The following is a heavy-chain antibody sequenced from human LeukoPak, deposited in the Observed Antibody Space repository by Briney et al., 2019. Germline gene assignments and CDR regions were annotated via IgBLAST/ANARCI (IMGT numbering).Heavy chain of an antibody. V-gene: IGHV4-31*03. Sequence: SETLSLTCTVSGGSISSGGYYWSWIRQHPGKGLEWIGYIYYSGSTYYNPSLKSRVTISVDTSKNQFSLKLSSATAADTAVYYCARGRDSNYHYWGQGTLVTVSS. CDR3: ARGRDSNYHY. D-gene: IGHD4-11*01. CDR1: GGSISSGGYY. J-gene: IGHJ4*02. CDR2: IYYSGST.